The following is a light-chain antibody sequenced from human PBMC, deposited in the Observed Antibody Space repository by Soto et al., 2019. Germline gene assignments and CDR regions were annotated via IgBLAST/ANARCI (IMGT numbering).Light chain of an antibody. CDR3: QQYAYWPET. V-gene: IGKV3D-15*01. CDR1: QSVRTN. J-gene: IGKJ1*01. Sequence: EVMMPQFPDPLSVTPGETFTLSCGASQSVRTNLAWYQQRPGQAPRLLIHYSSTRASDIPARFSGSGSGTNFTLAISSLQSEDFAVYYCQQYAYWPETFGQGTKVDIK. CDR2: YSS.